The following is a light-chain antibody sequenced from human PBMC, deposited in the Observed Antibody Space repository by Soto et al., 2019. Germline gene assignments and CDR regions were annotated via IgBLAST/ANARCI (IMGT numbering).Light chain of an antibody. CDR3: LQHKRYPLA. Sequence: DIKMTQSPSSLSASVGGRVTVPCRSSQDIGNELGWFQQKPGRAPKRLIYRASNLESGVPSRFSGSGSATEFTLTISSLQPEDFATYYCLQHKRYPLAFGGGTKVDIK. CDR2: RAS. V-gene: IGKV1-17*01. CDR1: QDIGNE. J-gene: IGKJ4*01.